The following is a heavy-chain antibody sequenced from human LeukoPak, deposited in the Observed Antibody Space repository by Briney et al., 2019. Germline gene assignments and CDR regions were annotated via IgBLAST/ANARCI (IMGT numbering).Heavy chain of an antibody. CDR2: ITGSSDYI. CDR3: ARGNYDFWSGYYSGWFDP. Sequence: GGSLRLSCAASGFTFSSYAMNWVRQAPGKGLEWVSCITGSSDYIEYAESVKGRFTISRDNAKNSLYLQMNSLRAEDTAVYYCARGNYDFWSGYYSGWFDPWGQGTLVTVSS. D-gene: IGHD3-3*01. J-gene: IGHJ5*02. V-gene: IGHV3-21*04. CDR1: GFTFSSYA.